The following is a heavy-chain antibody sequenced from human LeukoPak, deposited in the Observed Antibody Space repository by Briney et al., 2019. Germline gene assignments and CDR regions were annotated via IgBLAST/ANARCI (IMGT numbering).Heavy chain of an antibody. V-gene: IGHV1-69*01. J-gene: IGHJ3*02. CDR3: ARAGRGYSSLDAFDI. CDR1: GGTFSSYA. Sequence: GSSVKVSCKASGGTFSSYAISWVRQAPGQGLEWMGGIIPIFGTANYAQKFQGRVTITADESTSTAYMELSSLRSEDTAVYYCARAGRGYSSLDAFDIWGQGTMVTVSS. CDR2: IIPIFGTA. D-gene: IGHD5-18*01.